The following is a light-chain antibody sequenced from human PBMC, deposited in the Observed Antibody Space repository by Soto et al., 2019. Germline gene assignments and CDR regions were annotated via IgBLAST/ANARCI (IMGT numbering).Light chain of an antibody. V-gene: IGLV1-44*01. CDR2: GNN. CDR1: SSNIGSEA. CDR3: AAWDDSLNGPV. J-gene: IGLJ3*02. Sequence: QSVLTQPPSASGTPGQRVTISCSGSSSNIGSEAVNWYQQLPGTAPKLLIYGNNQRPSGDPDRFSGSKSGTSASLAISGLQSEDEADYYCAAWDDSLNGPVFGGGTKLTVL.